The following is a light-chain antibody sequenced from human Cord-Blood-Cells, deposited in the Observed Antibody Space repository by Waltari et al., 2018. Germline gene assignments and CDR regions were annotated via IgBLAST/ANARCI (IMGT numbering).Light chain of an antibody. CDR1: SSDVGSYNL. CDR3: CSYAGSSTFEV. Sequence: QSALTQPASVSGSPGQSITISCTGTSSDVGSYNLVSWYQQHPGKAPKLMIYEDSKQPSGVSNRFSGSKSGNTASLTISGLQAEDEADYYCCSYAGSSTFEVFGGGTKLTVL. J-gene: IGLJ3*02. V-gene: IGLV2-23*02. CDR2: EDS.